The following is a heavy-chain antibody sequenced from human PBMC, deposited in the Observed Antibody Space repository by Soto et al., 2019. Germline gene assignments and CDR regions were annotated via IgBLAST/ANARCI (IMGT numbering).Heavy chain of an antibody. V-gene: IGHV1-8*01. CDR1: GYTFTKNV. CDR3: ARAMSAGQSDY. Sequence: ASVKVSCKPSGYTFTKNVINWVRQAPGRGLEWIGWMNPNSGNTGYAQKFKGRVTMTRSTSLGTAYIELSSLTSDDTAVYYCARAMSAGQSDYWGHGTLVTVSS. J-gene: IGHJ4*01. D-gene: IGHD6-19*01. CDR2: MNPNSGNT.